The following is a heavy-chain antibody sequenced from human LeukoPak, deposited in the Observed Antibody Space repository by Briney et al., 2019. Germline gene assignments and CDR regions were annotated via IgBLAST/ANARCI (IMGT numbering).Heavy chain of an antibody. D-gene: IGHD4-23*01. CDR1: GGSISSYY. CDR3: ARDLDDYGGNPTQDAFDI. J-gene: IGHJ3*02. V-gene: IGHV4-59*01. CDR2: IYYSGST. Sequence: PSETLSLTCTVSGGSISSYYWSWIRQPPGKGLEWIGYIYYSGSTNYNPSLKSRVTISVDTSKNQFSLKLSSVTAADTAVYYCARDLDDYGGNPTQDAFDIWGQGTMVTVSS.